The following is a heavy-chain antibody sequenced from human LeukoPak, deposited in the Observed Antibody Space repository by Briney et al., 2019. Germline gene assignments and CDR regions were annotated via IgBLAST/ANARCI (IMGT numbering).Heavy chain of an antibody. V-gene: IGHV3-15*01. CDR3: TTAVPPYSDYDWWHY. D-gene: IGHD5-12*01. Sequence: GGSLRLSCAASGFTFSNAWMSWVRQAPGKGLEWVGRIKSKTDGGTTDYAAPVKGRFTISRDDSKNTLYLQMNSLKTEDTAVYYCTTAVPPYSDYDWWHYWGQGTLVTVSS. J-gene: IGHJ4*02. CDR1: GFTFSNAW. CDR2: IKSKTDGGTT.